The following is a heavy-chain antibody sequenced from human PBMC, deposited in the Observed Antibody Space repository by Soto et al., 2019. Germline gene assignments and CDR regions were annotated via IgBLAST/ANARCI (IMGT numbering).Heavy chain of an antibody. V-gene: IGHV4-34*01. CDR2: INHSGST. Sequence: SQTLSLTCAVYGGSFSGYYWSWIRQPPGKGLEWIGEINHSGSTNYNPSLKSRVTISVDTSKNQFSLKLSSVTAADTAVYYCARQSYCSGGSCHFDYWGQGTLVTVSS. CDR1: GGSFSGYY. D-gene: IGHD2-15*01. CDR3: ARQSYCSGGSCHFDY. J-gene: IGHJ4*02.